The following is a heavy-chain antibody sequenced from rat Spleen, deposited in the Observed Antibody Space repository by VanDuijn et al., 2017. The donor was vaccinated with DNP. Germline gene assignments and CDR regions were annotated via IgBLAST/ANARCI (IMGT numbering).Heavy chain of an antibody. Sequence: EVQLVESGGGLVQPGKSLKLSCAASGFTFSDYYIAWVRQAPTEGLEWVASMSYDGGTTYYRGSVKGRFTISRDNAKSSLYLQMDSLRSEDTASYYCTRVGDLHDGGDGDALDAWGQGTSVTVSS. CDR3: TRVGDLHDGGDGDALDA. D-gene: IGHD1-12*02. V-gene: IGHV5-20*01. CDR1: GFTFSDYY. J-gene: IGHJ4*01. CDR2: MSYDGGTT.